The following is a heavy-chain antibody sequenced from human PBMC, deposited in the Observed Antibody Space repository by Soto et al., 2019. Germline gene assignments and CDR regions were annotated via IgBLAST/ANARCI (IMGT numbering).Heavy chain of an antibody. J-gene: IGHJ4*02. CDR3: ARLGCSGGSCYYFDH. V-gene: IGHV4-39*01. CDR2: IYYSGST. Sequence: SETLSLTCTVSGGSISSSSYYWGWIRQPPGKGLEWIGSIYYSGSTYYNPSLKSRVTISVDTSKNQFSLKLSSVTAADTAVYYCARLGCSGGSCYYFDHWGQGTLVTVSS. D-gene: IGHD2-15*01. CDR1: GGSISSSSYY.